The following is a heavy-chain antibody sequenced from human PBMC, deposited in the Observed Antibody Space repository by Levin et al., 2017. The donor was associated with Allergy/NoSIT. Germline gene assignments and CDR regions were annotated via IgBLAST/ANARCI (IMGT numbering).Heavy chain of an antibody. CDR1: GFTVSSNY. V-gene: IGHV3-53*01. CDR2: IYSGGST. Sequence: HAGGSLRLSCAASGFTVSSNYMSWVRQAPGKGLEWVSVIYSGGSTYYADSVKGRFTISRDNSKNTLYLQMNSLRAEDTAVYYCARFLGPDYGDPRYFDLWGRGTLVTVSS. D-gene: IGHD4-17*01. J-gene: IGHJ2*01. CDR3: ARFLGPDYGDPRYFDL.